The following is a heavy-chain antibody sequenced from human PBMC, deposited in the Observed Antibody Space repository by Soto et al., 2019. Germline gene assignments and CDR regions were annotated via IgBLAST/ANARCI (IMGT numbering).Heavy chain of an antibody. CDR2: IKHRGET. CDR1: GGSFSDHY. J-gene: IGHJ4*02. V-gene: IGHV4-34*01. D-gene: IGHD5-18*01. Sequence: SETLSLTCGVSGGSFSDHYWSWIRQAPGKGLEWIAEIKHRGETNHNPSLRSRVTISVDTSKNHFSLKLSSMTAADTAVYFCGRGRGGYSYGGLDYWGQGTQVTVSS. CDR3: GRGRGGYSYGGLDY.